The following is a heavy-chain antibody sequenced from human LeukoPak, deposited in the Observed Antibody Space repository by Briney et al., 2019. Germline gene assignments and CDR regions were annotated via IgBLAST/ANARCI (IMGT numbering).Heavy chain of an antibody. V-gene: IGHV4-34*01. Sequence: SETLSLTCAVYGGSFSGYYWSWIRQPPGKGLEWIGEINHSGSTNYNPSLKSRVTISVDTSKNQFSLKLSSVTAADAAVYYCARRRGGSSSWAYYYMDVWGKGTTVTISS. D-gene: IGHD6-13*01. J-gene: IGHJ6*03. CDR2: INHSGST. CDR1: GGSFSGYY. CDR3: ARRRGGSSSWAYYYMDV.